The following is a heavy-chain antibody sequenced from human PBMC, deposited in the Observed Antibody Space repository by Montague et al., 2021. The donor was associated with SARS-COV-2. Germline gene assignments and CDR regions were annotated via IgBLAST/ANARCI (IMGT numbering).Heavy chain of an antibody. J-gene: IGHJ4*02. CDR2: IRQSGRT. CDR3: ARGHLSVSMIVVVFTSASYYFDY. Sequence: SETLSLTCAVYGGSFGDDHWSWIRQPPGKGLEWIGSIRQSGRTNYNPSLKSRVTISVDTSKNQFSLKLTSVTAADTGLYFCARGHLSVSMIVVVFTSASYYFDYWGQGAQVTVSS. D-gene: IGHD3-22*01. CDR1: GGSFGDDH. V-gene: IGHV4-34*01.